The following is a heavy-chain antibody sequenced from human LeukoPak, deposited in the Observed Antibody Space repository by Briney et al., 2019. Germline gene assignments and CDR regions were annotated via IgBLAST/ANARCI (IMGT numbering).Heavy chain of an antibody. CDR2: IKSKTDGGTT. V-gene: IGHV3-15*07. J-gene: IGHJ4*02. Sequence: GGSLRLSCAASGFTFSNAWMNWVRQAPGKGLEWVGRIKSKTDGGTTDYAAPVKGRFTISRDDSKNTLYLQMNSLKTEDTAVYYCTTGGQMVYAVNFDYWGQGTLVTVSS. CDR3: TTGGQMVYAVNFDY. CDR1: GFTFSNAW. D-gene: IGHD2-8*01.